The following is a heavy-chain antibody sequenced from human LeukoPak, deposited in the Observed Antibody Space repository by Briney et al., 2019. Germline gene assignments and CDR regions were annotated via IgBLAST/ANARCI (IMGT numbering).Heavy chain of an antibody. CDR2: IWYDGSNK. Sequence: PGRSLRLSCAASGFTFSSYGMHWVRQAPGKGLEWVAVIWYDGSNKYYADSVKGRFTISRDNSRNTLYLQMGSLRAEDMAVYYCATYYYDSGGFHFHHWGQGTLVTVSS. J-gene: IGHJ1*01. V-gene: IGHV3-33*08. CDR3: ATYYYDSGGFHFHH. CDR1: GFTFSSYG. D-gene: IGHD3-22*01.